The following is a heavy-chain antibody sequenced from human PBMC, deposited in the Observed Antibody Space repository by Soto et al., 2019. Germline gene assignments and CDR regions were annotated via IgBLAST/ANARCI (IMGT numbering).Heavy chain of an antibody. CDR1: GDSFSRST. CDR2: FIPMLGIA. J-gene: IGHJ4*02. Sequence: QVQLVQSGAEVKRPGSSVKVSCKASGDSFSRSTFSWVRQAPGQGLEWMGRFIPMLGIANYAQTFQGRVTITADKTTSTAYMDLSSLRSEDTAVYYCASLYDETSGKFDYWGQGTLVTVSS. CDR3: ASLYDETSGKFDY. V-gene: IGHV1-69*02. D-gene: IGHD3-3*01.